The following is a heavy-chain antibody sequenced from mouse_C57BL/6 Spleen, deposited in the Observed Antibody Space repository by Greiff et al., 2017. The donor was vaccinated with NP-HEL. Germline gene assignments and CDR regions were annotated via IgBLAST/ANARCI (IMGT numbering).Heavy chain of an antibody. CDR2: ISSGSSTI. CDR1: GFTFSDYG. J-gene: IGHJ2*01. V-gene: IGHV5-17*01. D-gene: IGHD1-1*01. CDR3: ARDTTVVEALDY. Sequence: EVKLVESGGGLVKPGGSLKLSCAASGFTFSDYGMHWVRQAPEKGLEWVAYISSGSSTIYYADTVKGRFTISRDNAKNTLFLQMTSLRSEDTAMYYCARDTTVVEALDYWGQGTTLTVSS.